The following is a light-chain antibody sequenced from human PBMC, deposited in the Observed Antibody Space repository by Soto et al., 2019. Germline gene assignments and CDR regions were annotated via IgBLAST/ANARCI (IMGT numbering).Light chain of an antibody. J-gene: IGKJ2*01. CDR1: QSVSSYY. Sequence: EIVLTQSPGTLSLSPGERATLSCRASQSVSSYYLAWYQQKPGQAPRLLIYSVSSRATGIPDRFSGSGSGTDFSLTISRLEPEDSAVYYCHQYGESPYTFGQGTKLEI. CDR2: SVS. CDR3: HQYGESPYT. V-gene: IGKV3-20*01.